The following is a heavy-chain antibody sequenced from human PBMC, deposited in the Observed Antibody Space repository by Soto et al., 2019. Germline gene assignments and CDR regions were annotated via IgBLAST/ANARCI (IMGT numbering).Heavy chain of an antibody. Sequence: QVQLQQWGAGLLKPSETLSLTCAVYGGSFSGYYWRWIRQPPGKGLEWIGDINDWGRTNYNPSLKGRVTMSVDTSKNQCSLKLTSVTAADTAVYYCARTRDFYLDYWGQGTLVTVSP. J-gene: IGHJ4*02. CDR2: INDWGRT. CDR1: GGSFSGYY. V-gene: IGHV4-34*01. CDR3: ARTRDFYLDY. D-gene: IGHD3-9*01.